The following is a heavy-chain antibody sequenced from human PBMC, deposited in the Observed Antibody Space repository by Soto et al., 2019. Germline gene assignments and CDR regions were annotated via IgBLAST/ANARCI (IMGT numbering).Heavy chain of an antibody. CDR1: GGSFSGYY. V-gene: IGHV4-34*01. CDR3: ARVAVADYFDY. J-gene: IGHJ4*02. Sequence: SETLSLTCAVYGGSFSGYYWSWIRQPPGKGLEWIGEINHSGSTNYNPSLKSRVTISVDTSKNQFSLKLSSVTAAETAVYYCARVAVADYFDYWVQGTLVTV. D-gene: IGHD6-19*01. CDR2: INHSGST.